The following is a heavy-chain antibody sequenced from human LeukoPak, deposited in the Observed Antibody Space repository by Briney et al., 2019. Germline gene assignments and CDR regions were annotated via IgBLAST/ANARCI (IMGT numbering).Heavy chain of an antibody. Sequence: GESLQISCKGSGYGFTSYWIGWVRQMPGKGLKWMGIIYLGDSDTRYSPSFQGQVTLSADKSISTAYLQWSSLKASDTAMYYCARHHSSGVVITRWFDPWGQGTLVTVSS. CDR3: ARHHSSGVVITRWFDP. CDR2: IYLGDSDT. J-gene: IGHJ5*02. D-gene: IGHD3-3*01. CDR1: GYGFTSYW. V-gene: IGHV5-51*01.